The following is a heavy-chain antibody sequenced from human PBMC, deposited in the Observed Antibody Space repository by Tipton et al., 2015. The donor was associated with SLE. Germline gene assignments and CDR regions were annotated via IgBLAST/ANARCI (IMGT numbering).Heavy chain of an antibody. D-gene: IGHD6-6*01. Sequence: TLSLTCTVSGDSIRIYYWSWIRQPAGKGLEWIGRLFPGGNTNYNPSLQSRVTMSVDTSKKKFSLTLSSVTAADTAVYFCATSAYSNSSDAFDFWGPGTMVSVSS. J-gene: IGHJ3*01. CDR3: ATSAYSNSSDAFDF. V-gene: IGHV4-4*07. CDR2: LFPGGNT. CDR1: GDSIRIYY.